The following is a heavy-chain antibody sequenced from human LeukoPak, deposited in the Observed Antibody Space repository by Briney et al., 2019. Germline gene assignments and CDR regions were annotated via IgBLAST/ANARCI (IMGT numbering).Heavy chain of an antibody. CDR3: ASSVFSFSGSQWDPFDI. V-gene: IGHV3-7*03. CDR2: IKQDGGET. D-gene: IGHD6-19*01. J-gene: IGHJ3*02. Sequence: GGSLRLSCAASGFIFTTYWMTWVRQAPGKGLEWVANIKQDGGETYYVDSVKGRFTIFRDNTKNSLYLQIINLRPEDTAMYYCASSVFSFSGSQWDPFDIWGQGTMVTVSS. CDR1: GFIFTTYW.